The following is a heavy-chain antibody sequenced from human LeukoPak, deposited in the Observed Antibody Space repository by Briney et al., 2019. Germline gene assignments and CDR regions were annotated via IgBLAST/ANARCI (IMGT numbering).Heavy chain of an antibody. Sequence: TGGSLRLSCAASGFTFSNFVMNWVRQAPGKGLQWVSTIGAGGVNTFYADSVKGRFTISRDDSQNTLYLQLNSLRAEDTAFYYCAISDTVFRGGPDYWGQGTLVTVSS. J-gene: IGHJ4*02. D-gene: IGHD3-10*01. CDR3: AISDTVFRGGPDY. CDR1: GFTFSNFV. CDR2: IGAGGVNT. V-gene: IGHV3-23*01.